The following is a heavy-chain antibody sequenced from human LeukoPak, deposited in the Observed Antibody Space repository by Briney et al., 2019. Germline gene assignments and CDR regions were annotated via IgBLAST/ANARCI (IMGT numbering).Heavy chain of an antibody. CDR2: INHNGNVN. Sequence: GGAPSPSFAAPGFSFSSYWMNWARPAPGEGLEWVASINHNGNVNYYVDSVKGRFTISRDNAKNSLYLQMSNLRAEDTAVYFCARGGGLDVWGQGATVTVSS. V-gene: IGHV3-7*03. D-gene: IGHD3-16*01. CDR3: ARGGGLDV. CDR1: GFSFSSYW. J-gene: IGHJ6*02.